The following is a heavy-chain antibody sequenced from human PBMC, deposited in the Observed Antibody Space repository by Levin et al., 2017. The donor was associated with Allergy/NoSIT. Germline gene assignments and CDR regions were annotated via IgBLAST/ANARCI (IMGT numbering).Heavy chain of an antibody. CDR2: ITTSSDYT. CDR3: ARGHFELGV. J-gene: IGHJ6*02. V-gene: IGHV3-11*03. Sequence: AGGSLRLSCAASGLTFSDYYMSWIRQAPGKGLEWLSYITTSSDYTDYADSVKGRFTISRDNAKNSLYLQMNSLRAEDTAVYYCARGHFELGVWGQGTTVTVSS. CDR1: GLTFSDYY.